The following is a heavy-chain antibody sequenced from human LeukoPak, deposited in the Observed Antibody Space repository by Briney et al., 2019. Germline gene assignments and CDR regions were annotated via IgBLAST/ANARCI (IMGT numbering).Heavy chain of an antibody. V-gene: IGHV4-61*02. CDR2: IYTTGGT. J-gene: IGHJ2*01. CDR1: GGSISSGSYY. Sequence: PSETLSLTCSVSGGSISSGSYYWSWIRQPAGKGLEWIGRIYTTGGTNYNPSLKSRVTISVDTSKNQFSLKLSSVTAADTAVYYCAGVPGGVNCSSTRCSYPWYFDLWGRGTLVTVSS. CDR3: AGVPGGVNCSSTRCSYPWYFDL. D-gene: IGHD2-2*01.